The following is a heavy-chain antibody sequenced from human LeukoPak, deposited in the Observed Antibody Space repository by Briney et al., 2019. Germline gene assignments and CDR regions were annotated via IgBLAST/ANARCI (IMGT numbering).Heavy chain of an antibody. D-gene: IGHD3-9*01. Sequence: SVKVSCKASGGTFSSYAISWVRQAPGQGLEWMGGIIPIFGTANYAQKFQGRVTITTDESTSTAYMELSSLRSEYTAVYYCARDCPDILTGYATYNWFDPWGQGTLVTVSS. V-gene: IGHV1-69*05. CDR2: IIPIFGTA. CDR1: GGTFSSYA. CDR3: ARDCPDILTGYATYNWFDP. J-gene: IGHJ5*02.